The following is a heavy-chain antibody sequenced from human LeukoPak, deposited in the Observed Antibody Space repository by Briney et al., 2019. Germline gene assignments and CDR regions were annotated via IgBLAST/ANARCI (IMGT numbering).Heavy chain of an antibody. CDR2: FYNSGST. D-gene: IGHD3-10*01. CDR3: AREVLYFGDFYFDY. Sequence: SQTLSLTCTVSGGSISSGSYFWSWIRQPAGKGLEWIGRFYNSGSTNYNPSLKSRVIISVDMSKNQFSLKLSSVTAADTAVYYCAREVLYFGDFYFDYWGQGTLVTVSS. CDR1: GGSISSGSYF. J-gene: IGHJ4*02. V-gene: IGHV4-61*02.